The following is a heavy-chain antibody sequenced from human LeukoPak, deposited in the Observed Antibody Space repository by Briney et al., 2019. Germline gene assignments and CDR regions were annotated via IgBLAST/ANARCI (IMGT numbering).Heavy chain of an antibody. CDR3: ARDYYDVSDYYYYGMDV. J-gene: IGHJ6*02. CDR1: GFTFSSYD. Sequence: PGGSLRLSCAASGFTFSSYDMHWVRRAPGKGLEWVASIWHDGNRKYHADSVKGRFTISRDNSKNTLYLQMNSLRAEDTAVYYCARDYYDVSDYYYYGMDVWGQGTTVTVSS. V-gene: IGHV3-33*01. D-gene: IGHD3-22*01. CDR2: IWHDGNRK.